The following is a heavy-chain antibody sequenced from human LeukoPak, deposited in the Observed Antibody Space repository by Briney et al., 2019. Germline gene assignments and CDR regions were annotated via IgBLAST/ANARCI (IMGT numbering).Heavy chain of an antibody. J-gene: IGHJ6*02. CDR3: AGDQGMYYYDSSGYQYYYYYGMDV. D-gene: IGHD3-22*01. V-gene: IGHV3-11*05. CDR1: GFTFSDYY. Sequence: GGSLRLSCAASGFTFSDYYMSWIRQAPGKGLEWVSYISSSSSYTNYADSVKGRFTISRDNAKNSLYLQMNSLRAEDTAVYYCAGDQGMYYYDSSGYQYYYYYGMDVWGQGTTVTVSS. CDR2: ISSSSSYT.